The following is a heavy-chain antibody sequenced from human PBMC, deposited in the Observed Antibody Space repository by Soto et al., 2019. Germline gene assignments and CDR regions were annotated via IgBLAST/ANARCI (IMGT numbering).Heavy chain of an antibody. D-gene: IGHD1-7*01. V-gene: IGHV3-33*01. J-gene: IGHJ3*02. Sequence: QVQLVESGGGVVQPGRCLRLSCAPSGFTFSSYGMHWVRQAPGKGLEWVAVIWYDGSNKYYADSVKGRFTISRDNSKNTLYLQMNSLRAEDTAVYYCAREKLAAFDIWGQGTMVTVSS. CDR1: GFTFSSYG. CDR3: AREKLAAFDI. CDR2: IWYDGSNK.